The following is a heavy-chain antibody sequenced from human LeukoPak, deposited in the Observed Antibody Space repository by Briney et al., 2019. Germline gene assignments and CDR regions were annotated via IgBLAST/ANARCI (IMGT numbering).Heavy chain of an antibody. V-gene: IGHV3-7*01. CDR1: GFTFNTDW. D-gene: IGHD1-26*01. Sequence: GGPLRLSRAASGFTFNTDWMTWVRQAPGKGLEWGSSINQGGSGKYYPDSVKGRFTISRDNAKNSLYLQMNSLRAEDTAVYYCAGVRPGDADSWGQGTMVSVSS. CDR3: AGVRPGDADS. CDR2: INQGGSGK. J-gene: IGHJ5*01.